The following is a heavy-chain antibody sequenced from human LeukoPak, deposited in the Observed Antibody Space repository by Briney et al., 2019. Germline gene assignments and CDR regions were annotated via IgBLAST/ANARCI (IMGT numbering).Heavy chain of an antibody. J-gene: IGHJ4*02. CDR2: TSHDGSS. CDR3: VRGELGDFDN. V-gene: IGHV4-38-2*02. D-gene: IGHD7-27*01. CDR1: GYSTGRSDL. Sequence: SETLSLTCTVSGYSTGRSDLWGWVRQPPGKAPEWIGSTSHDGSSYQNPSLKSRVSISMDTSKNQFSLRMTSLTAADTAVYYCVRGELGDFDNWGQGILVTVSS.